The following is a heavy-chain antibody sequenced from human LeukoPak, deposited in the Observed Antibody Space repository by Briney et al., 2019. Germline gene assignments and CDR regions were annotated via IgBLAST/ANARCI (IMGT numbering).Heavy chain of an antibody. CDR2: INPIFRSP. CDR3: ARGGGIFGVLTTAHYYGMDV. CDR1: GGTFTNAA. J-gene: IGHJ6*02. V-gene: IGHV1-69*01. Sequence: GSSVKVSCKASGGTFTNAAISWVRQAPGQGLEWMGGINPIFRSPNYAQRFQGRVTIIADESTGTAYMELSSLKIDDTAIYYCARGGGIFGVLTTAHYYGMDVWGQGTTVTASS. D-gene: IGHD3-3*01.